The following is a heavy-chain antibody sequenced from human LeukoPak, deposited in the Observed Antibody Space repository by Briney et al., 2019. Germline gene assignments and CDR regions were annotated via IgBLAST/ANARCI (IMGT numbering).Heavy chain of an antibody. Sequence: GRSLRLSCAASGFTFSSYSMNWVRQAPGKGLEWVSSISSSSSYIYYADSVKGRFTISRDNAKNSLYLQMNSLRAEDTAVYYCAREVPERGYSYGGFDYWGQGTLVTVSS. CDR3: AREVPERGYSYGGFDY. CDR2: ISSSSSYI. CDR1: GFTFSSYS. J-gene: IGHJ4*02. V-gene: IGHV3-21*01. D-gene: IGHD5-18*01.